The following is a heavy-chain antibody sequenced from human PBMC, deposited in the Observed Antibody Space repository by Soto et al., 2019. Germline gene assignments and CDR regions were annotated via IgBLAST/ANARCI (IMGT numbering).Heavy chain of an antibody. J-gene: IGHJ4*02. CDR2: VWHSGSA. Sequence: SETLSLTCTVSGGSISSGDYYWSWIRQTPGGGLEWIGYVWHSGSAYYNPSLAGRVSLSVDASKKQFSLRLRSVTAADTAVYYCARAHDFWGGRQQPIDSWGQGTLVTVSS. CDR3: ARAHDFWGGRQQPIDS. CDR1: GGSISSGDYY. V-gene: IGHV4-30-4*01. D-gene: IGHD3-3*01.